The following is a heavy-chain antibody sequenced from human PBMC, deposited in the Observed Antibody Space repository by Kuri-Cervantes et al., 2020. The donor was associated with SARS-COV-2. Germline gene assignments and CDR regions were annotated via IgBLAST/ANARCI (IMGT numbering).Heavy chain of an antibody. D-gene: IGHD3-9*01. CDR2: ISYDGSNK. V-gene: IGHV3-30*04. CDR3: ARDPDDILTGPLDY. Sequence: GGSLRLSFAASGFTFSSYAMHWVGQVPGKGLEWVAVISYDGSNKYCADSVKGRFTISRNNSKNTLYLQMNSLRAEETAVYYCARDPDDILTGPLDYWGQGTLVTVSS. CDR1: GFTFSSYA. J-gene: IGHJ4*02.